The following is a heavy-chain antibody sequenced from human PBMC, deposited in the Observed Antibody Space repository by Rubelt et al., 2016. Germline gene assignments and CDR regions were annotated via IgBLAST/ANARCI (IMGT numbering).Heavy chain of an antibody. Sequence: FGTANYAQKFQGRVTITADKSTSTAYMELSSLRSEDTAVYYCARRTDHGYETPGYYYYYGMDVWGQGTTVTVSS. D-gene: IGHD5-12*01. V-gene: IGHV1-69*06. CDR3: ARRTDHGYETPGYYYYYGMDV. CDR2: FGTA. J-gene: IGHJ6*02.